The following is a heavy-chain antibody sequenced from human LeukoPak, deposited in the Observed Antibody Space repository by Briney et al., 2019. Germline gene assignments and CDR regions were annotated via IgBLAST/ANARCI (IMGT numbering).Heavy chain of an antibody. CDR1: GFTFSSYA. J-gene: IGHJ4*02. D-gene: IGHD1-7*01. CDR3: AKDSYKWNYGQFDS. V-gene: IGHV3-30-3*01. CDR2: ISYDGSNK. Sequence: GRSLRLSCAASGFTFSSYATHWVRQAPGKGLEWVAVISYDGSNKYYADSVKGRFTISRDNSKNTLYLQMNSLRDEDTAIYYCAKDSYKWNYGQFDSWGQGTLVTVSS.